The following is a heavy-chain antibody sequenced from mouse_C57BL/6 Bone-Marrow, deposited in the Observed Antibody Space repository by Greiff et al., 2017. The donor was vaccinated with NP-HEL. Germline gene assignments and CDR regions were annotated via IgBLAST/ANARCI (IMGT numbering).Heavy chain of an antibody. Sequence: EVQGVESGGGLVKPGGSLKLSCAASGFTFSSYTMSWVRQTPEKRLEWVATISGGGGNTYYPDSVKGRFTISRDNAKNTLYLQMSSLRSEDTALYYCARYDYDEDYFDYWGQGTTLTVSS. CDR1: GFTFSSYT. J-gene: IGHJ2*01. D-gene: IGHD2-4*01. CDR2: ISGGGGNT. CDR3: ARYDYDEDYFDY. V-gene: IGHV5-9*01.